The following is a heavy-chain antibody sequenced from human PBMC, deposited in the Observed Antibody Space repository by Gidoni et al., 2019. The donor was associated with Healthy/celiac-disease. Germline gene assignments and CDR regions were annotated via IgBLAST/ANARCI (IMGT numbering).Heavy chain of an antibody. Sequence: QVQLVQSGAEVKKPGASVKVSCKASGYTFTSYAMHWVRQAPGQRLEWMGWINAGNGNTKYSPKFQGRVTITRDTSASTAYMELSSLRSEDTAVYYCARVYNSGSYGPDYWGQGTLVTVSS. J-gene: IGHJ4*02. CDR2: INAGNGNT. CDR3: ARVYNSGSYGPDY. V-gene: IGHV1-3*01. CDR1: GYTFTSYA. D-gene: IGHD1-26*01.